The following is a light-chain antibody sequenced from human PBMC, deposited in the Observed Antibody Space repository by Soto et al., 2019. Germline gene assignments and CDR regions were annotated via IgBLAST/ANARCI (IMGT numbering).Light chain of an antibody. CDR1: QSISNA. CDR3: QQSYRTPYT. CDR2: STS. Sequence: DIQMTQSPSSLSASVGARVTITCRASQSISNALNWYQRKPGKAPEFLIYSTSNLQSGVPSRFSGSGSGTDFTLTISSLQPEDFATYYCQQSYRTPYTFGQGTKLEIK. V-gene: IGKV1-39*01. J-gene: IGKJ2*01.